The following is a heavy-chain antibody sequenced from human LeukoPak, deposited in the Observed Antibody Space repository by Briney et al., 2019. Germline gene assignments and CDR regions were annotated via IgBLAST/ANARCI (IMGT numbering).Heavy chain of an antibody. CDR1: GDSVSRSDSY. V-gene: IGHV4-39*01. CDR3: LVPHYDY. Sequence: PSETLSLTCSASGDSVSRSDSYWDWIRQPPGKGLEWIGTIYYSGRTYYSPSLKSRVTMSVDPSNNQFSLTLRSVTAADTAVYYCLVPHYDYWGQGTLVTVSS. CDR2: IYYSGRT. J-gene: IGHJ4*02. D-gene: IGHD1-26*01.